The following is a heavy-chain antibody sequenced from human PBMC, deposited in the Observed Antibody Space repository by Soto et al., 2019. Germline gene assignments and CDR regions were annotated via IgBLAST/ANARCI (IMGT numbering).Heavy chain of an antibody. D-gene: IGHD3-22*01. CDR3: AGSTPGITMIVTGPFDI. Sequence: TSETLSLTCTVSGGSVTSGDYHWNWIRQPPGKGLEWIGYIYHSGSTYYNPSLQSRVTMLVDRSKNQLSLKLSAVTAADTAVYHCAGSTPGITMIVTGPFDIWGQGTMVTVSS. V-gene: IGHV4-30-4*01. CDR2: IYHSGST. J-gene: IGHJ3*02. CDR1: GGSVTSGDYH.